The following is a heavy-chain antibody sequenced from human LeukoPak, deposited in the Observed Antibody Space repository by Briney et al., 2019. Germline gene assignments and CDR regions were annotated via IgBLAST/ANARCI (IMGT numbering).Heavy chain of an antibody. CDR1: GFTFSSYA. J-gene: IGHJ4*02. V-gene: IGHV3-30-3*01. D-gene: IGHD4-17*01. Sequence: GGSLRLSCAASGFTFSSYAMHWVRQAPGKGLEWVAVISYDGSNKYYADSVKGRFTISRDNSKNTLYLQMNSLRAEDTAVYYCARAYGDYLGSFDYWGQGTLVTVSS. CDR2: ISYDGSNK. CDR3: ARAYGDYLGSFDY.